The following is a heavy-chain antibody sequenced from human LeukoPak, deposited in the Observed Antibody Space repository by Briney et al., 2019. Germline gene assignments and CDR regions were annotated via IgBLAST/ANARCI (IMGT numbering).Heavy chain of an antibody. V-gene: IGHV3-30-3*02. CDR3: AKSGYSGSYRDAFDI. CDR2: IPYDGNSD. D-gene: IGHD1-26*01. J-gene: IGHJ3*02. Sequence: GGSLRLSCAASGFTFRSYAMHWVRQAPGKGLEWVAVIPYDGNSDYYADSVKGRFTISRDNSKNTLYLQMNSLRAEDTAVYYCAKSGYSGSYRDAFDIWGQGTMVTVSS. CDR1: GFTFRSYA.